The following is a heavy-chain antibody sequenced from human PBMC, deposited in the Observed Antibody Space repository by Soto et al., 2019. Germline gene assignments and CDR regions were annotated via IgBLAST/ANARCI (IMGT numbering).Heavy chain of an antibody. CDR2: INHSGST. D-gene: IGHD3-10*01. V-gene: IGHV4-34*01. J-gene: IGHJ6*03. Sequence: SETLSLTCAVYGGSFSGYYWSWIRQPPGKGLEWIGEINHSGSTNYNPSLKSRVTISRDNSKNTLYLQMNSLRAEDTAVYYCAKDLMVRGVITYYYYYYYMDVWGKGTTVTVS. CDR1: GGSFSGYY. CDR3: AKDLMVRGVITYYYYYYYMDV.